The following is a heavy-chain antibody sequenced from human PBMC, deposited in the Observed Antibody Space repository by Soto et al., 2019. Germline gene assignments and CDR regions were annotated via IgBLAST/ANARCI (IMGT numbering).Heavy chain of an antibody. CDR1: GGSISSGGYY. J-gene: IGHJ4*02. V-gene: IGHV4-31*03. CDR2: IYYSGST. D-gene: IGHD6-13*01. Sequence: SETLSLTCTVSGGSISSGGYYWSWIRQHPGKGLEWIGYIYYSGSTYYNPSLKSRVTISVDTSKNQFSLKLSSVTAADTAVYYCARSTAAGTRPLDYWGQGTLVTVSS. CDR3: ARSTAAGTRPLDY.